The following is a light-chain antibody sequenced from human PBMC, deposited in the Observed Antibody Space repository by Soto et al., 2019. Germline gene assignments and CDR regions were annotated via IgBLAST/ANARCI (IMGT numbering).Light chain of an antibody. CDR3: HQYDSPPST. J-gene: IGKJ1*01. CDR1: QSVYGSY. Sequence: EIVLTQSPGTLSLSPGERAILACRASQSVYGSYLAWYQQKPGQSPRLLIYGASSKATGIPDRFRGSGSGTYFPPTISSLAPEDIAVYYCHQYDSPPSTFGQGTKVEIK. V-gene: IGKV3-20*01. CDR2: GAS.